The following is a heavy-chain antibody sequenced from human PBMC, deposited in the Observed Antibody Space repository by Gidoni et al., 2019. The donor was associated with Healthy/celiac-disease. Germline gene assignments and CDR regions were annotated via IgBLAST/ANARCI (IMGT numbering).Heavy chain of an antibody. CDR3: ARRPLLLLGPFDY. CDR2: IYYSGST. J-gene: IGHJ4*02. Sequence: QLQLQESGPGLVKPSETLSLTCTVSGGSISSSSYYWGWIRQPPGKGLEWIGSIYYSGSTYYNPSLKSRVTISVDTSKNQFSLKLSSVTAADTAVYYCARRPLLLLGPFDYWGQGTLVTVSS. CDR1: GGSISSSSYY. D-gene: IGHD2-2*01. V-gene: IGHV4-39*01.